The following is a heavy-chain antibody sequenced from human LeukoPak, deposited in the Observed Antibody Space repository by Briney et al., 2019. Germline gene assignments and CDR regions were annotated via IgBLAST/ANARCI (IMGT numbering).Heavy chain of an antibody. J-gene: IGHJ5*01. CDR3: VKMSLTAAGRGRNWFDS. D-gene: IGHD6-13*01. Sequence: GGSQTLSCVGSGFSFSSYGMSWVRQAPGKGLEWVSGISGSGASTFFRDSVKGRFNISRDNVKNTLYLHMKSLRVEDTAIYYCVKMSLTAAGRGRNWFDSWGQGTLVSVSS. CDR2: ISGSGAST. CDR1: GFSFSSYG. V-gene: IGHV3-23*01.